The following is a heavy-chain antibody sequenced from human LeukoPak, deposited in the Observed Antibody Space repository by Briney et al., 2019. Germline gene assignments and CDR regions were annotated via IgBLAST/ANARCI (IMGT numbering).Heavy chain of an antibody. CDR2: ISGSGGST. CDR3: AKEAQGCSITSCYFDS. D-gene: IGHD2-2*01. J-gene: IGHJ4*02. Sequence: GGSLRPSCAASGFTFSSYAMSWVRQAPGKGLEWVSAISGSGGSTYYADSVKGRFTISRDNSKNTLYLQMNSLRAEDTAVYYCAKEAQGCSITSCYFDSWGQGTLVTVSS. CDR1: GFTFSSYA. V-gene: IGHV3-23*01.